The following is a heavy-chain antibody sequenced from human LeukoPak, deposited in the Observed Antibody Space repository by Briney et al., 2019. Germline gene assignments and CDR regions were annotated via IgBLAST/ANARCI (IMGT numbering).Heavy chain of an antibody. Sequence: SQTLSLTCTVSAGTINTDLYYWTWIRRPAGKGLEWIGRIYTNGWTDYNPSLKSRVTMSVDTSKNQFSLKLSFVTSADTALYYCARGSGWNAFDPWGQGTLVTVSS. CDR1: AGTINTDLYY. V-gene: IGHV4-61*02. CDR2: IYTNGWT. CDR3: ARGSGWNAFDP. J-gene: IGHJ5*02. D-gene: IGHD6-19*01.